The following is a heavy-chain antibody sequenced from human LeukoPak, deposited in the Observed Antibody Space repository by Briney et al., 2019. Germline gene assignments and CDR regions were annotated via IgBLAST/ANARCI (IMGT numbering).Heavy chain of an antibody. J-gene: IGHJ3*02. CDR3: ARDLPYYSDSLSFSPPRDAFDI. V-gene: IGHV4-31*03. CDR1: GGSISSGGYY. D-gene: IGHD3-22*01. CDR2: IYYSGNT. Sequence: PSQTLSLTCTVSGGSISSGGYYWNWIRQHPGKGLEWIGYIYYSGNTYYNPSLKSRVTISVDTSKNQFSLNLSSVTAADTAVYYCARDLPYYSDSLSFSPPRDAFDIWGQGTMVTVSS.